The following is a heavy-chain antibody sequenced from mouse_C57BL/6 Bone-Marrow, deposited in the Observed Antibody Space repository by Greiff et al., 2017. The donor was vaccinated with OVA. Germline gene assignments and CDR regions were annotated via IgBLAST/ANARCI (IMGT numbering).Heavy chain of an antibody. CDR3: TYDYEWFAY. V-gene: IGHV3-6*01. J-gene: IGHJ3*01. CDR1: GYSITSGYY. Sequence: EVKLQESGPGLVKPSQSLSLTCSVTGYSITSGYYWNWIRQFPGNKLEWMGYISYDGSNNYNPSLKNRISITRDTSKNQFFLKLNSVTTEDTATYYCTYDYEWFAYWGQGTLVTVSA. CDR2: ISYDGSN. D-gene: IGHD2-4*01.